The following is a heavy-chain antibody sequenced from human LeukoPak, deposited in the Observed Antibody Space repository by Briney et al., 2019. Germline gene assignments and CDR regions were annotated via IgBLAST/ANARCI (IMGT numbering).Heavy chain of an antibody. J-gene: IGHJ5*02. CDR3: AKGWMSGSYRRRNWFDP. CDR1: GFTFSSYG. V-gene: IGHV3-30*02. Sequence: TAGSLSLSCAASGFTFSSYGMHWVRQAPGKGLEWVAFIRYDGSNKYYADSVKGRFTISRDNSKNPLYLQMNSLRAEDTAVYYCAKGWMSGSYRRRNWFDPWGQGTLVTVSS. CDR2: IRYDGSNK. D-gene: IGHD1-26*01.